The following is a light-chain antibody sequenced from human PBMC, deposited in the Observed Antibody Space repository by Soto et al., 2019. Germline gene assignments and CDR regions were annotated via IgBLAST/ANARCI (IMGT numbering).Light chain of an antibody. CDR2: DAS. V-gene: IGKV1-5*01. CDR3: QQYNSYPHT. Sequence: DIQMTQSPSFLSASVGDRVTITCRASQSISSWLAWYQQKPGKAPKLLIYDASSLEGGVPSRFSGSGPGTEFTLTISSLQPDDFATYYCQQYNSYPHTFGQGTKVDIK. CDR1: QSISSW. J-gene: IGKJ2*01.